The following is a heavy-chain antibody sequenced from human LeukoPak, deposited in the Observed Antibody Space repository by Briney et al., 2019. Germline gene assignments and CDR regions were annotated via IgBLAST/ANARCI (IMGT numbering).Heavy chain of an antibody. J-gene: IGHJ6*02. CDR2: INPSGGST. V-gene: IGHV1-46*01. CDR1: GYTFTSYY. D-gene: IGHD2-21*02. Sequence: ASVKVSCKASGYTFTSYYMHWVRQAPGQGLEWMGIINPSGGSTSYAQKFQGRVTMTRDTSTSTVYMELSSLRSEDTAVYYCASPSPAYCGGDCYSTTYYYYGMDVWGQGTTVTVSS. CDR3: ASPSPAYCGGDCYSTTYYYYGMDV.